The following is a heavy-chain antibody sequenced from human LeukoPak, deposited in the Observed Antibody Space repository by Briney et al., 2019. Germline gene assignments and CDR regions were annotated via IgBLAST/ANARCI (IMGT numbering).Heavy chain of an antibody. V-gene: IGHV4-39*07. J-gene: IGHJ5*02. CDR3: ARDLVRGAVSSP. CDR1: GGSISSSSYY. CDR2: INHSGST. D-gene: IGHD3-10*01. Sequence: SETLSLTCTVSGGSISSSSYYWSWIRQPPGKGLEWIGEINHSGSTNYNPSLKSRVTISVDTSKNQFSLKLSSVTAADTAVYYCARDLVRGAVSSPWGQGTLVTVSS.